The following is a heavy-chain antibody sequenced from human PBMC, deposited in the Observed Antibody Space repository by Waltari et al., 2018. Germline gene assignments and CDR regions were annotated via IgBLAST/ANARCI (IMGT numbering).Heavy chain of an antibody. D-gene: IGHD3-16*01. CDR3: ATFVSGSFTFPDY. J-gene: IGHJ4*02. Sequence: QFQLVQSGAEVKKPGASVKVSCEASGFTFSNYYVHWVRQAPGQGLEWMALFIPRGAGTRYAEKFQGRVTLTRDTSTSTVYMDLSSLRSEDTAVYYCATFVSGSFTFPDYWGQGTLVTVSS. CDR2: FIPRGAGT. CDR1: GFTFSNYY. V-gene: IGHV1-46*03.